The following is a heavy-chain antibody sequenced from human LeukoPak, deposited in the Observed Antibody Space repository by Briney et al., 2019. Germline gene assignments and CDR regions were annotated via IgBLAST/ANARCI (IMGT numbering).Heavy chain of an antibody. CDR2: IHTSGTT. CDR1: GGSISNYY. J-gene: IGHJ4*02. D-gene: IGHD6-13*01. Sequence: SETLSLTCTVSGGSISNYYWSWIRQPQGMGLEWIGYIHTSGTTNSNPSLKSRVTMSVGTSKNQFSPSLSSVTAADTAVYYCAKRHSSNWPYYFDYWGQGTLVTVSS. CDR3: AKRHSSNWPYYFDY. V-gene: IGHV4-4*09.